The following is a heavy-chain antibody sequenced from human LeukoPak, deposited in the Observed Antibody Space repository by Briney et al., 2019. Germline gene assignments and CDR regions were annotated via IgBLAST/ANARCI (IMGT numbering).Heavy chain of an antibody. CDR3: ARARYSGYVFDY. J-gene: IGHJ4*02. CDR2: IHYSGST. D-gene: IGHD5-12*01. V-gene: IGHV4-59*01. CDR1: GDSISNYY. Sequence: PSETLSLTCTVSGDSISNYYWSWIRQPPGKGLEWIGYIHYSGSTNYNPPLKSRVTISVDTSKNQFSLKVSSVTAADTAVYFCARARYSGYVFDYWGQGTLVTVSS.